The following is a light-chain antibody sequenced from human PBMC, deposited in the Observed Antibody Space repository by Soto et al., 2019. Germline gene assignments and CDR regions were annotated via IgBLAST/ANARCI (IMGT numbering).Light chain of an antibody. CDR2: DVS. V-gene: IGLV2-14*03. CDR1: RGDVGGYNY. J-gene: IGLJ2*01. Sequence: QSVLTQPASVSGSPGQSIAISCTRTRGDVGGYNYVSWYQLHPGKAPKLLIYDVSNRPSGVSDRFSGSKSGNTASLTISGLQAEDEADYYCSSYTSSSTLLFGGGTKLTVL. CDR3: SSYTSSSTLL.